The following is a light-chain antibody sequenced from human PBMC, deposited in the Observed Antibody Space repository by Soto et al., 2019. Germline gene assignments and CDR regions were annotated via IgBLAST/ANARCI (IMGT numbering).Light chain of an antibody. V-gene: IGKV3-15*01. CDR2: GAS. CDR1: QSISSK. CDR3: QHYNDWRWT. Sequence: EIVMTQSPATLSVSPGEGATLSCRASQSISSKLAWYQQKPGQAPRLLIYGASTRATGVPARFSGSGSGTEFTLTISSLQSEDLAVYYCQHYNDWRWTFGQWTKVEIK. J-gene: IGKJ1*01.